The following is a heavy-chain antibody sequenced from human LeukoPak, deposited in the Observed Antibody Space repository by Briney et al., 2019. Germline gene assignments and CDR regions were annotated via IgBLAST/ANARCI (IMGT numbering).Heavy chain of an antibody. CDR1: GFTVSSNY. J-gene: IGHJ5*02. D-gene: IGHD6-13*01. Sequence: AGGSLRLSCATSGFTVSSNYMSWVRQAPGKGLEWVSVIYDSGTTYYADSVKGRFLIFRDTSKNTVDLQMNSLRVEDTAVYYCAKGAEFDPWGQGTLVTVSS. CDR3: AKGAEFDP. CDR2: IYDSGTT. V-gene: IGHV3-53*01.